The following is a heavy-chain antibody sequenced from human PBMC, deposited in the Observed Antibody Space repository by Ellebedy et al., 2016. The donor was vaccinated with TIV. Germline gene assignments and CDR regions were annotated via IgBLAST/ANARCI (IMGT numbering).Heavy chain of an antibody. CDR1: GFTFSSYA. D-gene: IGHD1-1*01. CDR3: AREQLGGTAGWFDL. J-gene: IGHJ5*02. V-gene: IGHV3-53*01. Sequence: GESLKISCAASGFTFSSYAMSWVRQAPGKGLEWVSIIYRGGSTYYADSVKGRFTISRDNSKNTLYLQMNSLRVEDTAVYYCAREQLGGTAGWFDLWGQGTLVTVSS. CDR2: IYRGGST.